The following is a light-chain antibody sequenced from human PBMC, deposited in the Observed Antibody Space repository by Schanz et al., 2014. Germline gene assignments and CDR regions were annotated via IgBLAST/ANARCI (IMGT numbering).Light chain of an antibody. Sequence: QSALTQPPSASGSPGQSVTISCTGTSSDVGGYNYVSWYQQYPGKAPKLMIYEVNKRPSGVPDRFSGSKSGNTASLTVSGLQAEDEADYYCAAWDDSLNGPVFGGGTKLTVL. CDR3: AAWDDSLNGPV. CDR1: SSDVGGYNY. V-gene: IGLV2-8*01. J-gene: IGLJ3*02. CDR2: EVN.